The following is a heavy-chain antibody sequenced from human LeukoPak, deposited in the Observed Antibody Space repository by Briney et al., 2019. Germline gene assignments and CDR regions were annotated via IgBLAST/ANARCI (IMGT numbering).Heavy chain of an antibody. CDR3: APTPEAYTSNWNV. Sequence: GASVKVSCKTSGYSFTDDYVQWVRQAPGQGLEWMGWINPDSGFTNYAQKFQGRFTMTRDTSISTAYMEVRRLRPDDTAVYYCAPTPEAYTSNWNVWGQGTLVTVSS. D-gene: IGHD1-1*01. CDR2: INPDSGFT. J-gene: IGHJ4*02. CDR1: GYSFTDDY. V-gene: IGHV1-2*02.